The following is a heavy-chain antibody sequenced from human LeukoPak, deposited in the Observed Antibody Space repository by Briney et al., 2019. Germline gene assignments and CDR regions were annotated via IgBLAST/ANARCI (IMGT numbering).Heavy chain of an antibody. Sequence: GASLQISCKGSGYSFTSYRIGWGRPRPGKGLEWVGIIYPGDSNTIYRPSFQGQVTISADKSISTAYLQWSSLKASDTAMYYCARLVEGATSYYYGMDVWGQGTTVTGSS. CDR1: GYSFTSYR. V-gene: IGHV5-51*01. D-gene: IGHD1-26*01. CDR3: ARLVEGATSYYYGMDV. CDR2: IYPGDSNT. J-gene: IGHJ6*02.